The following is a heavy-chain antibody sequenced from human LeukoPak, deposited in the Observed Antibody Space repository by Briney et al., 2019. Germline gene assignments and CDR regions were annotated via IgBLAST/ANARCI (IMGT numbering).Heavy chain of an antibody. CDR2: ISGTRGGT. Sequence: GGSLRLSCAASGFTFSSYSMSWVRQAPGKGLEWVSGISGTRGGTYYADSVKGRFTISRDNLKNTLYLQMNSLTPDATPVHYPAKPFGPSRSNAFDIWGQGTMVTVSS. CDR1: GFTFSSYS. V-gene: IGHV3-23*01. D-gene: IGHD3-10*01. CDR3: AKPFGPSRSNAFDI. J-gene: IGHJ3*02.